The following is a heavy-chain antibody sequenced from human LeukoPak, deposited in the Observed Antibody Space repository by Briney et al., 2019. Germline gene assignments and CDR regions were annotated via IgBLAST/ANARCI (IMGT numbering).Heavy chain of an antibody. CDR3: ASPYSSRWYELCY. J-gene: IGHJ4*02. CDR1: GFTFRDYA. Sequence: GGSLRLSCTASGFTFRDYAMSWFRQAPGKGLEWVSSISSSSSYIYYADSVKGRFTLSRDNAKNSLYLQMNSLRAEDTAVYYCASPYSSRWYELCYWGQGTLVTVSS. D-gene: IGHD6-13*01. V-gene: IGHV3-21*01. CDR2: ISSSSSYI.